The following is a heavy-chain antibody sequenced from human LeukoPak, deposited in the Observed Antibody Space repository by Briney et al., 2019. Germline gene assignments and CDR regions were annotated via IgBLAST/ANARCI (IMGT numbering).Heavy chain of an antibody. CDR3: ARDGYYDSSGRILDY. D-gene: IGHD3-22*01. V-gene: IGHV4-34*01. CDR1: GGSFSGYY. J-gene: IGHJ4*02. Sequence: SETLSLTCAVYGGSFSGYYWSWIRQPPGKGLEWIGEINHSGSTNYNPSLKSRVTISVDTSKNQFSLKLSSVTAADTAVYYCARDGYYDSSGRILDYWGQGTLVTVSS. CDR2: INHSGST.